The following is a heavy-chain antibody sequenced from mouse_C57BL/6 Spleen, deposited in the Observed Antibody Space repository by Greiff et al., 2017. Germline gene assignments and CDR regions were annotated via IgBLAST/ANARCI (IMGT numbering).Heavy chain of an antibody. D-gene: IGHD1-1*01. CDR3: ARNSGSSYYYAMDY. J-gene: IGHJ4*01. Sequence: VKLMESGPGLVAPSQSLSITCTVSGFSLTSYAISWVRQPPGKGLEWLGVIWTGGGTNYNSALKSRLSISKDNSKSQVFLKMNSLQTDDTARYYCARNSGSSYYYAMDYWGQGTSVTVSS. CDR1: GFSLTSYA. V-gene: IGHV2-9-1*01. CDR2: IWTGGGT.